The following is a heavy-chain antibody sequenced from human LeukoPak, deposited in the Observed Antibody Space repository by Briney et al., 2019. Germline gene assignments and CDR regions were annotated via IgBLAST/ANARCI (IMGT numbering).Heavy chain of an antibody. CDR2: IYYTGST. CDR1: GGSISSYY. J-gene: IGHJ3*02. D-gene: IGHD1-26*01. Sequence: PSETLSLTCTVSGGSISSYYWSWIRQPPGKGLEWIGYIYYTGSTNYNPSLKSRVTISVDTSKNQFSLKLRSVTAADTAVYYCARSALGRDAFDIWGQGTMVTVSS. CDR3: ARSALGRDAFDI. V-gene: IGHV4-59*01.